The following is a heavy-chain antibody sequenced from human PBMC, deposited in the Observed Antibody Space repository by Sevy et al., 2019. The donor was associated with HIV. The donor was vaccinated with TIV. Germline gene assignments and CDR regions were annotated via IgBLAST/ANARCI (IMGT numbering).Heavy chain of an antibody. CDR3: ARDRYYDASGYYYYYYGMDV. J-gene: IGHJ6*02. V-gene: IGHV3-66*01. CDR1: GFTVSGNY. D-gene: IGHD3-22*01. CDR2: FDSGGST. Sequence: GESLKISCEASGFTVSGNYMAWVRLAPGKGLEWVSLFDSGGSTYYADSVKGRFTISRDNAKNTLYLQMNPLRAEDTAVYFCARDRYYDASGYYYYYYGMDVWGQGTTVTVSS.